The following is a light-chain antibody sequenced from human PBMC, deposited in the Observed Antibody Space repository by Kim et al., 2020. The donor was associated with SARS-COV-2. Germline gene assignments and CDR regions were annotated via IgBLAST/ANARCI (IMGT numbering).Light chain of an antibody. CDR3: QQYGSSSIT. Sequence: EIVLTQSPGTLSLSPGERATLSCRASQSVSSTYLAWYQQKPGQAPRLLIYGAFNRATGIPDRFSCSGSGTDFTFTISRLEPEDFAVYYCQQYGSSSITFGQGTRLQIK. V-gene: IGKV3-20*01. J-gene: IGKJ5*01. CDR2: GAF. CDR1: QSVSSTY.